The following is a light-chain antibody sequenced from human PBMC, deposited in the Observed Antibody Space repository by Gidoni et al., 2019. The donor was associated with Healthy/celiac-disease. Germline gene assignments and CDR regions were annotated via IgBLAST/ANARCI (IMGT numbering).Light chain of an antibody. Sequence: EIVLTQSPATLSLSPGERATLSCRASQSVSSYLAWYKQKPGQAPRLLIYDASNRATGIPARFSGSGSGTDFTLTISSLEPEDFAVYYCQQRSNWRGTFGGGTKVEIK. CDR1: QSVSSY. CDR2: DAS. V-gene: IGKV3-11*01. J-gene: IGKJ4*01. CDR3: QQRSNWRGT.